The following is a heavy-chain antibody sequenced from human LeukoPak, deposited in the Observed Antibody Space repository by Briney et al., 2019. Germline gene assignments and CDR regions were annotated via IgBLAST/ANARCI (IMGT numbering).Heavy chain of an antibody. CDR2: ISYDGGNK. J-gene: IGHJ4*02. CDR1: GFTFSSYA. Sequence: PGRSLRLSCAASGFTFSSYAMHWVRQAPGKGLEWVAVISYDGGNKYYADSVKGRFTISRDNSKNTLYLQMNSLRAEDTAVYYCARDNRPSRPGATFDYWGQGTLVTVSS. CDR3: ARDNRPSRPGATFDY. D-gene: IGHD1-26*01. V-gene: IGHV3-30*04.